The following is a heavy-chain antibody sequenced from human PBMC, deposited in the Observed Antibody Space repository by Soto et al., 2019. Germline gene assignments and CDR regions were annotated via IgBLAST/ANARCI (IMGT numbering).Heavy chain of an antibody. CDR2: IWYDGSNK. D-gene: IGHD6-13*01. Sequence: QVQLVESGGGVVQPGRSLRLSCAASGFTFSSYGMHWVRQAPGKGLEWVAVIWYDGSNKYYADSVKGRFTISRDNSKNTLYLQMKSLRAEDTAVYYCARRGQHLYYYYMDVWGKGTTVTVSS. CDR1: GFTFSSYG. CDR3: ARRGQHLYYYYMDV. J-gene: IGHJ6*03. V-gene: IGHV3-33*01.